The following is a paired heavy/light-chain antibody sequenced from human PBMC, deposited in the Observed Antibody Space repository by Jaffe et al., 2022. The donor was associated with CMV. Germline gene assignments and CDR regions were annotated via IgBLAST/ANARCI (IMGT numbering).Heavy chain of an antibody. CDR1: GGSVRSEY. J-gene: IGHJ1*01. D-gene: IGHD1-1*01. Sequence: QVQLQESGPGLVKPSETLSLTCTVSGGSVRSEYWSWIRQAPEKGLEWIGYIDDSGRPNYNPSLRSRVTISEDTSKNQLSLKLNSVTAADTAVYYCARVGQDRNNWYGSRYFQDWGQGTLVTVSS. V-gene: IGHV4-59*02. CDR2: IDDSGRP. CDR3: ARVGQDRNNWYGSRYFQD.
Light chain of an antibody. J-gene: IGLJ3*02. CDR2: ADI. Sequence: SVMTQPPSVSGAPGQRITISCTGSRTNIGAGHDVSWYRQLPGAGPKLLLFADINRPSGVPDRFSGSKSGTSASLAITGLQAEDEAVYYCQTFDTSLGAWVFGGGTKLTVL. CDR3: QTFDTSLGAWV. V-gene: IGLV1-40*01. CDR1: RTNIGAGHD.